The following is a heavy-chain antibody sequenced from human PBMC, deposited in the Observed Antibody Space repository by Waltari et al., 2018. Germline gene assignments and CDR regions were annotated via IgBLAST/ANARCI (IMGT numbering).Heavy chain of an antibody. V-gene: IGHV3-30*01. CDR2: ISYDGSDK. Sequence: QVQLVQSGGGVVQPGRSLRLSCAASGFTFGTSAMHWVRQAPGKGLQWVAVISYDGSDKYYADSVKGRFTSSRDNSKNTLYLQMNSLRPEDTAVYYCARDGKTGMVYYYYGMDVWGQGTTVTVSS. CDR1: GFTFGTSA. CDR3: ARDGKTGMVYYYYGMDV. J-gene: IGHJ6*02. D-gene: IGHD5-18*01.